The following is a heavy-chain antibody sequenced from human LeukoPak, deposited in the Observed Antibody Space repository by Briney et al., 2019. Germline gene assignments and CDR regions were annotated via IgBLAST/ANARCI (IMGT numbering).Heavy chain of an antibody. V-gene: IGHV1-18*01. J-gene: IGHJ5*02. Sequence: ASVKASCKASGYTFTSYGISWVRQAPGQGLEWMGWISAYNGNTNYAQKLQGRVTMTTDTSTSTAYMELRSLRSDDTAVYYCARDLGRLYYYGSRNWFDPWGQGTLVTVSS. CDR3: ARDLGRLYYYGSRNWFDP. D-gene: IGHD3-10*01. CDR1: GYTFTSYG. CDR2: ISAYNGNT.